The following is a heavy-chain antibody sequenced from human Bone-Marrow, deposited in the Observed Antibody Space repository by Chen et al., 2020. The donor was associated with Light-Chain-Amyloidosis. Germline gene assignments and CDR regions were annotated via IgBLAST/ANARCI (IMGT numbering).Heavy chain of an antibody. J-gene: IGHJ5*01. CDR3: ASLTVTTRAGWFDY. Sequence: QVQLVESGGGVVQPGRSLRLSCAASGFTFSSYAMHWVRQAPGKGLEWVAVISYDGSNNYYADSVKGRFTISRDNSKNTLYLQMNSLSTEDAAVYYCASLTVTTRAGWFDYWRQGTLGTVSS. CDR2: ISYDGSNN. V-gene: IGHV3-30*04. CDR1: GFTFSSYA. D-gene: IGHD4-17*01.